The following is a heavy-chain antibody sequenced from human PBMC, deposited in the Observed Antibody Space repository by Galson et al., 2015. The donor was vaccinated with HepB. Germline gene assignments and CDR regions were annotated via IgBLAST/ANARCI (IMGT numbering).Heavy chain of an antibody. Sequence: SLRLSCAASGFTFSSYAMSWVRQAPGKGLEWVSGISGSGGTTYYADSVKGRFTTSRDNPKNTLYLQVNSLRAEDTAIYYCAKLLAEFPATAPYFDYWGQGTLVTVSS. D-gene: IGHD3-16*01. CDR3: AKLLAEFPATAPYFDY. J-gene: IGHJ4*02. V-gene: IGHV3-23*01. CDR1: GFTFSSYA. CDR2: ISGSGGTT.